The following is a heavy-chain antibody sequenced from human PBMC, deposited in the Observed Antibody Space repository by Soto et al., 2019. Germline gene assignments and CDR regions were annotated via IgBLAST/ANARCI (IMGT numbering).Heavy chain of an antibody. Sequence: ASVKVSCKASGYTFTSYDINWVRQATGQGLEWMGWMNPNSGNTGYAQKFQGRVTMTRNTSISTAYMELSSLRSEDTAVYYCAMFPPIAAAGDPLYYYYYYIEVWG. CDR1: GYTFTSYD. CDR3: AMFPPIAAAGDPLYYYYYYIEV. V-gene: IGHV1-8*01. CDR2: MNPNSGNT. J-gene: IGHJ6*03. D-gene: IGHD6-13*01.